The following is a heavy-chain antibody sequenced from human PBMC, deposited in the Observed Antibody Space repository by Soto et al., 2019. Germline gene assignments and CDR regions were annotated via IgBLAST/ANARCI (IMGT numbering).Heavy chain of an antibody. D-gene: IGHD3-22*01. CDR1: GGSIRSSSSY. CDR2: VYYSGST. V-gene: IGHV4-39*01. CDR3: ARHLDYYDRSSYFDF. Sequence: SETLSLTCTVSGGSIRSSSSYWGWIRQPPGKGLEWIATVYYSGSTYYNPSLKSRVMISVDTSTNQFSLWLNYVTAADTAVYYCARHLDYYDRSSYFDFWGQGTLVTVSS. J-gene: IGHJ4*02.